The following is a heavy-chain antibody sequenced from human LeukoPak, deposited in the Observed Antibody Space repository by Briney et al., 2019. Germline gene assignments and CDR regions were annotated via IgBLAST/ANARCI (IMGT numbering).Heavy chain of an antibody. CDR3: ARPSIAARPGYYGSGSTWFDP. CDR1: GYSISSGYY. Sequence: SQTLSLTCAVSGYSISSGYYWGWIRQPPGKGLEWIGSIYHSGSTYYNPSLKSRVTISVDTSKNQFSLKLSSVTAADTAVYYCARPSIAARPGYYGSGSTWFDPWGQGTLVTVSS. V-gene: IGHV4-38-2*01. J-gene: IGHJ5*02. CDR2: IYHSGST. D-gene: IGHD3-10*01.